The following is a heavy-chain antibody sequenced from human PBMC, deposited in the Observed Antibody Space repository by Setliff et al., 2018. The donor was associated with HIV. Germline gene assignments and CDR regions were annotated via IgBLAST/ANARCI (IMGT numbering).Heavy chain of an antibody. V-gene: IGHV1-69*10. J-gene: IGHJ6*04. Sequence: GASVKVSCKTSGGTFSSFAITWVRQAPGQGLEWMGLIIPKYDIPNYAQKFQGRVTITADKSTYTVYMELSSLTSDDTAVYYCARAGYTSGWSNHRYYYNSMDVWGKGTTVTVSS. CDR3: ARAGYTSGWSNHRYYYNSMDV. CDR1: GGTFSSFA. CDR2: IIPKYDIP. D-gene: IGHD6-19*01.